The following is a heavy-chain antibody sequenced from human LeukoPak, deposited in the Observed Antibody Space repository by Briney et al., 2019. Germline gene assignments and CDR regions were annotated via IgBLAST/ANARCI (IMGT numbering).Heavy chain of an antibody. J-gene: IGHJ4*02. D-gene: IGHD2-21*02. V-gene: IGHV1-69*13. Sequence: SVKVSCKASGGTFSSYAISWVRQAPGQGLEWMGGIIPIFGTANYAQKFQGRVTITADESTSTAYMELSSLRSEDTAVYYCARAVHIVVVTANRPFDYWGQGTLVTVSS. CDR1: GGTFSSYA. CDR2: IIPIFGTA. CDR3: ARAVHIVVVTANRPFDY.